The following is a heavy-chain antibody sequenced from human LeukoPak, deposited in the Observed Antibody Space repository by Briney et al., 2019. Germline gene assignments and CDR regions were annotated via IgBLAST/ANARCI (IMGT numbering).Heavy chain of an antibody. D-gene: IGHD3-22*01. CDR3: AKVSYYDSSGQSNHYYYMDV. CDR1: GFTFSSYA. J-gene: IGHJ6*03. Sequence: PGGSLRLSCAASGFTFSSYAMSWVRQAPGKGLEWVSAISGSGGSTYYADSVKGRFTISRGNSKNTLYLQMNSLRAEDTAVYYCAKVSYYDSSGQSNHYYYMDVWGKGTTVTVSS. CDR2: ISGSGGST. V-gene: IGHV3-23*01.